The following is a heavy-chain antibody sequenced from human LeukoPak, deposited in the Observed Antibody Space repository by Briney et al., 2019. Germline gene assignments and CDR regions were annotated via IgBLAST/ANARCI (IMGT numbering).Heavy chain of an antibody. D-gene: IGHD5-18*01. Sequence: GGSPRLSCETSGFTFSKHALNWVRQAPGKGLEWVSSISSSGTYIYYADSLKGRFTISRDNAKNILSLQMSSLRAEDTAVYYCTKGYSYGFDYWAQGTLVTVSS. J-gene: IGHJ4*02. CDR3: TKGYSYGFDY. CDR2: ISSSGTYI. V-gene: IGHV3-21*01. CDR1: GFTFSKHA.